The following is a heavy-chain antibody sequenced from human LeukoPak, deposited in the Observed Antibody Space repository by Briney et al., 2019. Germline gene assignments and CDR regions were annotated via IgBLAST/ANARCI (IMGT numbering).Heavy chain of an antibody. V-gene: IGHV4-39*07. J-gene: IGHJ4*02. CDR3: ARDGSDNWGLFDS. CDR1: GGSISGSSYY. D-gene: IGHD1-1*01. CDR2: IYYSGTT. Sequence: PSETLSLTCTVSGGSISGSSYYWGWIRQPPGKGLEWIGSIYYSGTTYFNPPLKSRVTMSVDTSKNQFSLKLSSVTAADTAAYYCARDGSDNWGLFDSWGRGTLVTVSS.